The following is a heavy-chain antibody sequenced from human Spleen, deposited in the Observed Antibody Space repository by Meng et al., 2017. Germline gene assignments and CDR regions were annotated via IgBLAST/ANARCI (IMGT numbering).Heavy chain of an antibody. D-gene: IGHD5-18*01. CDR1: GFTFGSFS. Sequence: GESLKISCSASGFTFGSFSLAWVRQAPGKGLEWVSSIGGSGDYRSYTDSVKGRFTISRDNAKKTLDLHMSSLRAEDTAVYYCARDEEQLNIWGQGTLVTVSS. V-gene: IGHV3-21*01. J-gene: IGHJ1*01. CDR3: ARDEEQLNI. CDR2: IGGSGDYR.